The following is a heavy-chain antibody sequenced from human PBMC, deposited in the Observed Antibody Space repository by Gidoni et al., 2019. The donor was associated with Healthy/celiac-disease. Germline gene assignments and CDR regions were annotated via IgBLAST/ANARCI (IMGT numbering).Heavy chain of an antibody. CDR2: IKQDGSEK. CDR1: GFTFSSYW. V-gene: IGHV3-7*01. CDR3: ARDFSLLLWFGESSYYFDY. J-gene: IGHJ4*02. D-gene: IGHD3-10*01. Sequence: EVQLVESGGGLVQPGGSLRLSCAASGFTFSSYWMSWVRQAPGKGLEWVANIKQDGSEKYYVDSVKGRVTISRDNAKNSLYLQMNSLRAEDTAVYYCARDFSLLLWFGESSYYFDYWGQGTLVTVSS.